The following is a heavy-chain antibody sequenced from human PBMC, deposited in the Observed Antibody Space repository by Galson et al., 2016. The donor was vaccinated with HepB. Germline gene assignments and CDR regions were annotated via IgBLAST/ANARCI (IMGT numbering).Heavy chain of an antibody. V-gene: IGHV3-30*18. CDR2: ISYDGSNK. CDR1: GFTFSSYG. CDR3: AKDLLYCSGGRCYVFSKPLRGIYFYYTMDV. Sequence: SLRLSCAASGFTFSSYGMHWVRQTPGKGLEWVAIISYDGSNKYYADSVKGRFIISRDNSKNTLTLQMNSLRAEDTAVYYCAKDLLYCSGGRCYVFSKPLRGIYFYYTMDVWGQGTTVTVSS. J-gene: IGHJ6*02. D-gene: IGHD2-15*01.